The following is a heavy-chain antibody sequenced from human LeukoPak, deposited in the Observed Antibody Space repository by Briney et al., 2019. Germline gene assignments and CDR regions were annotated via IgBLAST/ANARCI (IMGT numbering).Heavy chain of an antibody. D-gene: IGHD3-3*01. J-gene: IGHJ3*01. CDR2: LNTDGSST. Sequence: GGSLRLSCAASGFTFSGYWMHWVRQVPGKGLVWVSRLNTDGSSTSYADSVKGRFTISRDNAKNTLYLQMNSLRADDSAVYFCASLVGGYYPPVEAFDVWGQGTMVTVSS. V-gene: IGHV3-74*01. CDR1: GFTFSGYW. CDR3: ASLVGGYYPPVEAFDV.